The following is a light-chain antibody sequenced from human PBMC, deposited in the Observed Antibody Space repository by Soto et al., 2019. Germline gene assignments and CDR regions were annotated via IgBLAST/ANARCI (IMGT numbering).Light chain of an antibody. CDR2: GNI. CDR3: QSYDSSLSGSYV. CDR1: SSNIGAGYD. Sequence: QAVVTQPPSVSGAAGQRVIISCTGSSSNIGAGYDVHWYKQLPGTAPKLLISGNINRPSGVPDRFSGSKSGTSASLAITGLQADDEADYYCQSYDSSLSGSYVFGTGTKLTVL. J-gene: IGLJ1*01. V-gene: IGLV1-40*01.